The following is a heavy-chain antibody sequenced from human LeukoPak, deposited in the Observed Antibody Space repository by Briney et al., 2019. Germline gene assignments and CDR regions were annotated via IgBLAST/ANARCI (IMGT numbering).Heavy chain of an antibody. CDR3: ARVHTVNYYYYMDV. D-gene: IGHD4-17*01. CDR1: GYTFTTYG. CDR2: ISTFNGHT. J-gene: IGHJ6*03. Sequence: ASVKVSCKASGYTFTTYGISWVRQAPGHGLEWMGWISTFNGHTNYAQSRQDRVTMTTDTSTSTVYMELSSLISDDTAVYYCARVHTVNYYYYMDVWGKGTPVTVSS. V-gene: IGHV1-18*01.